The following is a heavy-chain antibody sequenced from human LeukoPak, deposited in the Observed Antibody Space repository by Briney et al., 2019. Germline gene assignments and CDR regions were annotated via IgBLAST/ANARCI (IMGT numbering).Heavy chain of an antibody. CDR1: GFTFVDYA. CDR2: IRSKAFGGTQ. J-gene: IGHJ4*02. V-gene: IGHV3-49*03. Sequence: PGRSLRLSCSASGFTFVDYAGSWCRQAPGKGPDLVGFIRSKAFGGTQEYAASVRGRFTISRDDSKSIAYLQMNSLKTEDTAVYYCTRNTVTVHFDYWSQGTLVTVSS. D-gene: IGHD4-17*01. CDR3: TRNTVTVHFDY.